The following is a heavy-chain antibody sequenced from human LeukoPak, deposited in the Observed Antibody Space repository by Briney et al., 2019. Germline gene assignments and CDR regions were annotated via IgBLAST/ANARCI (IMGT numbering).Heavy chain of an antibody. Sequence: PGGSLRLSCAASGFTFDDYGMSWVRQAPGKGLEWVSAISGSGGSTYYADSVKGRFTISRDNSKNTLYLQMNSLRAEDTAVYYCAKDRYYGSGSYYAYYYYGMDVWGQGTTVTVSS. CDR3: AKDRYYGSGSYYAYYYYGMDV. V-gene: IGHV3-23*01. J-gene: IGHJ6*02. CDR1: GFTFDDYG. D-gene: IGHD3-10*01. CDR2: ISGSGGST.